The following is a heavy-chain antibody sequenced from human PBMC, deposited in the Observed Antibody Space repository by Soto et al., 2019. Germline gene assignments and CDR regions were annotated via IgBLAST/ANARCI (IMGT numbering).Heavy chain of an antibody. CDR2: ISISSSYI. J-gene: IGHJ3*02. Sequence: GGSLRLSCAASGFTFSSYSMNWVRQAPGKGLEWVSSISISSSYIYYADSVKGRFTISRDNAKNSLYLQMNSLRAEDTAVYYCARVRSYYEDAFDIWGQGTMVTVSS. D-gene: IGHD3-22*01. V-gene: IGHV3-21*01. CDR3: ARVRSYYEDAFDI. CDR1: GFTFSSYS.